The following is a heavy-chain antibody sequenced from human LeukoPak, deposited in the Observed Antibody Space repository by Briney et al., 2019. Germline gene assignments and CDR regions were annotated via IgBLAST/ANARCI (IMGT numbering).Heavy chain of an antibody. V-gene: IGHV4-39*01. CDR2: IYYSGST. J-gene: IGHJ4*02. D-gene: IGHD3-10*01. CDR1: GGSISSSSYY. CDR3: ARHGYYGSGSSLYFDY. Sequence: SETLSLTCTVSGGSISSSSYYWGWIRQPPGKGLEWIGSIYYSGSTYYNPSLKSRVTISVDTSKNQFSLKLMSVTAADTAVYYCARHGYYGSGSSLYFDYWGQGTLVTVSS.